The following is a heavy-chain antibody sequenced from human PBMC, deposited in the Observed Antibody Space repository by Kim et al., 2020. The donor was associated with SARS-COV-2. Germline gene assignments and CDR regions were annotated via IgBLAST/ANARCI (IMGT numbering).Heavy chain of an antibody. CDR3: AKDGNPMYYGSGSYYKGFAFDI. V-gene: IGHV3-9*01. Sequence: GGSLRLSCAASGFTFGDYAMHWVRQAPGKGLEWVSGISWNSGSIGYTDSVKGRFTISRDNAKNSLYLQMNSLRPEDTALYYCAKDGNPMYYGSGSYYKGFAFDIWGQGTMVTVSS. CDR2: ISWNSGSI. CDR1: GFTFGDYA. D-gene: IGHD3-10*01. J-gene: IGHJ3*02.